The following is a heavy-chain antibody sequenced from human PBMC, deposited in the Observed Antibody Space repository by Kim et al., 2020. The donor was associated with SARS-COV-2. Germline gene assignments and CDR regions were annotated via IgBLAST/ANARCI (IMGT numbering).Heavy chain of an antibody. J-gene: IGHJ4*02. CDR3: ARGRKPMVRGVIPFDY. Sequence: SETLSLTCAVYGGSFSGYYWSWIRQPPGKGLEWIGEINHSGSTNYNPSLKSRVTISVDTSKNQFSLKLSSVTAADTAVYYCARGRKPMVRGVIPFDYWGQGTLVTVSS. D-gene: IGHD3-10*01. V-gene: IGHV4-34*01. CDR1: GGSFSGYY. CDR2: INHSGST.